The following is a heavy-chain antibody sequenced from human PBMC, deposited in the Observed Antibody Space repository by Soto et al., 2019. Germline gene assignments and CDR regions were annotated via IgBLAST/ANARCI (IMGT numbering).Heavy chain of an antibody. CDR1: GFTFSSYA. CDR3: AKWVKSSGHFDY. CDR2: ISGSGGST. J-gene: IGHJ4*02. D-gene: IGHD3-3*01. Sequence: GGSLRLSCAASGFTFSSYAMSWVRQAPGKGLEWVSAISGSGGSTYYADSVKGRSTISRDNSKSTLYLKMNSLRDEDTAVYYCAKWVKSSGHFDYWGQGTMVTVS. V-gene: IGHV3-23*01.